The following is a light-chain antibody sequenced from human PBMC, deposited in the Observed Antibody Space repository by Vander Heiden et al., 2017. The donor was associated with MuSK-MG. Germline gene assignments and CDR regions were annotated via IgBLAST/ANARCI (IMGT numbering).Light chain of an antibody. V-gene: IGKV1-5*01. CDR1: QRVSGL. CDR2: DAS. CDR3: QEYET. J-gene: IGKJ1*01. Sequence: DVQVTQSPSTLSASVGDRVTITCRTRQRVSGLLAWYQQKPGKAPKLLIYDASSLAIGVTPRCRGSGSGTEFTLTINSLQPDDFATYYGQEYETFGQGTKVDLK.